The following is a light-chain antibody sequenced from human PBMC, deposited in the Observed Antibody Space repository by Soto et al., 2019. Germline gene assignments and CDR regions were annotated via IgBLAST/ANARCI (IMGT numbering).Light chain of an antibody. CDR2: AAS. Sequence: AIQMTPSPSSLSASVGDRVTITCRASQGIRNDLGWYQQKPGTAPKLLIYAASNLESGVPSRFSGSGSGTDFTLTINSLQPEDFAIYYCLQDYSYPRTFGQGTKVEIK. CDR1: QGIRND. CDR3: LQDYSYPRT. J-gene: IGKJ1*01. V-gene: IGKV1-6*01.